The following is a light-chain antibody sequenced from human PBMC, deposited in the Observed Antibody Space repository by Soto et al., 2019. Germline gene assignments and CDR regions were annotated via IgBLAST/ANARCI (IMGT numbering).Light chain of an antibody. J-gene: IGKJ1*01. CDR2: GAS. CDR3: QHSYTAPWT. CDR1: ENIIQY. V-gene: IGKV1-39*01. Sequence: DIQMTQSPSSLSASLGDRVTITCRASENIIQYLNWYQQKPGKVPRLLVYGASRLETGVPSRFSASGFGTEFTLTIRGLQSEDFATYYSQHSYTAPWTFGQGTKV.